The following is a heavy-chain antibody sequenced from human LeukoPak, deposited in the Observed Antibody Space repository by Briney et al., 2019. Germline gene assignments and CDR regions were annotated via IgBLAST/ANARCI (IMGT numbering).Heavy chain of an antibody. J-gene: IGHJ6*02. CDR3: ARDPVVVVPAAIYYNYGMDV. V-gene: IGHV1-46*01. D-gene: IGHD2-2*01. CDR2: INPSGGST. Sequence: ASVKVSCKASGYTFTSYYMHWVRQAPGQGLEWMGIINPSGGSTSYAQKFQGRVTMTRDTSTSTVYMELSSLRSEDTAVYYCARDPVVVVPAAIYYNYGMDVWGQGTTVTVSS. CDR1: GYTFTSYY.